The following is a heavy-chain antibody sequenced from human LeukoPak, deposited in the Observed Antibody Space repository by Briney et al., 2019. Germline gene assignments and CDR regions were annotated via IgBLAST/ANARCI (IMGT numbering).Heavy chain of an antibody. CDR3: ARARGTKRNSLDS. CDR2: INSDGSNT. J-gene: IGHJ3*01. Sequence: PGGSLRLSCAASGFTFSSYEMNWVRQAPGKGLVWVSRINSDGSNTKYADSVKGRFTISRDIAKNTLYLQMNSLRAEDTAVYFCARARGTKRNSLDSWGQGTVVTVSS. CDR1: GFTFSSYE. V-gene: IGHV3-74*01. D-gene: IGHD1-1*01.